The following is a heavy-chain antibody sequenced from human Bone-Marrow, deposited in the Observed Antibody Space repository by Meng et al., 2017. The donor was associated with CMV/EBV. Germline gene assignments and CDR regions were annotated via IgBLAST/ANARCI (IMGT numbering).Heavy chain of an antibody. D-gene: IGHD2-2*01. V-gene: IGHV4-34*01. CDR2: IYHSGST. J-gene: IGHJ4*02. CDR3: ARSLVRGVVPAATDDY. Sequence: GSLRLSCAVYGGSFSGYYWSWVRQPPGKGLEWIGEIYHSGSTNYNPSLKSRVTISVDKSKNQFSLKLSSVTAADTAVYYCARSLVRGVVPAATDDYWGQGTLVTVSS. CDR1: GGSFSGYY.